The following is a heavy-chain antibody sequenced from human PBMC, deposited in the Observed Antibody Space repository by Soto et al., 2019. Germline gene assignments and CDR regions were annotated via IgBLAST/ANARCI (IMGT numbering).Heavy chain of an antibody. J-gene: IGHJ4*02. CDR1: GYSFTGHG. V-gene: IGHV1-2*02. CDR2: INPNNGGT. CDR3: ARYVTGDSIY. D-gene: IGHD7-27*01. Sequence: QVQLVQSGAEVKEPGASVKVSCETTGYSFTGHGIHWVRQAPGQGLEWMGWINPNNGGTSYAQKFQGRGTLTRDTSINTAYMELGRLRSDDTGVYYCARYVTGDSIYWCQGTLVTVSS.